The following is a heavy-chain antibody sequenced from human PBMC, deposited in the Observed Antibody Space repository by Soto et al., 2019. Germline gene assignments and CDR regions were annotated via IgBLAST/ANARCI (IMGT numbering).Heavy chain of an antibody. CDR3: ARGPTQQLWSVRSYYGMDV. V-gene: IGHV1-69*18. Sequence: QVQLVQSGAEVKKPGSSVKVSCKASGGTFSSSAITWVRQAPGQGLEWMGMIIPIFGTVNYAQKFQGRVTITADESTSTAYLELSSLTSDDTAVYYCARGPTQQLWSVRSYYGMDVWGLGTTVTVSS. CDR2: IIPIFGTV. D-gene: IGHD5-18*01. CDR1: GGTFSSSA. J-gene: IGHJ6*02.